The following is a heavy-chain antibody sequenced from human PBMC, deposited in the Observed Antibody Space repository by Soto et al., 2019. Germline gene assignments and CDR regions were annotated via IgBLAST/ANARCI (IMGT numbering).Heavy chain of an antibody. J-gene: IGHJ5*02. CDR1: GGTFSRYT. V-gene: IGHV1-69*13. D-gene: IGHD3-22*01. Sequence: AASVKVSCKASGGTFSRYTINWVRQAPGQGLEWMGGITPMFGKANYAQKFQGRITITADESTSTGYMELRSLRSDDTAVYYCARDGALYDSSAYYFLSWGRGTQVPVSS. CDR2: ITPMFGKA. CDR3: ARDGALYDSSAYYFLS.